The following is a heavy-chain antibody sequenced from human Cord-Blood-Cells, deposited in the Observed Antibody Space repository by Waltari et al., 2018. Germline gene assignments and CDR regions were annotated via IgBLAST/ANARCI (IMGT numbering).Heavy chain of an antibody. CDR3: AKDSGRMTTVIGGYYGMDV. CDR2: ISWNRGSI. Sequence: EVQLVESGGGLVQPGRSLRLSCAASGFTFDDYAMHWVRQAPGKGLEWVSGISWNRGSIGYADSVKGRFTISRDNAKNSLYLQMNSLRAEDTALYYCAKDSGRMTTVIGGYYGMDVWGQGTTVTVSS. J-gene: IGHJ6*02. D-gene: IGHD4-4*01. CDR1: GFTFDDYA. V-gene: IGHV3-9*01.